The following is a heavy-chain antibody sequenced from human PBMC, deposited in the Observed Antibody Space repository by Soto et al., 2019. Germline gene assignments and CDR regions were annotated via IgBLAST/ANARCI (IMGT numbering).Heavy chain of an antibody. CDR3: ARELPGTHVVVVAASFDY. V-gene: IGHV1-3*01. D-gene: IGHD2-15*01. CDR1: GYTFTSYA. J-gene: IGHJ4*02. Sequence: GASVKVSCKASGYTFTSYAMPWVRPAPGQRLEWMVCINAGNGNTKYSQKFQGRVTITRDTSTSTAYMELRSLRSDDTAVYYCARELPGTHVVVVAASFDYWGQGTLVTVS. CDR2: INAGNGNT.